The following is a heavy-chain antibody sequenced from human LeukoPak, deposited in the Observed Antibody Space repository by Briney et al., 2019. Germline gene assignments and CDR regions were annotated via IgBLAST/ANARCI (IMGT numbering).Heavy chain of an antibody. Sequence: GGSLRLFCAASGFTFTCCWMSWVRQTPGKGLEWVASIKQDGREKFYADSVKGRFTISRDNAKNSLYLQVNSLRAEDTAVYYCARVPGRTRYFDSWRQGILVTVSS. CDR3: ARVPGRTRYFDS. V-gene: IGHV3-7*01. CDR2: IKQDGREK. J-gene: IGHJ4*02. CDR1: GFTFTCCW. D-gene: IGHD1-26*01.